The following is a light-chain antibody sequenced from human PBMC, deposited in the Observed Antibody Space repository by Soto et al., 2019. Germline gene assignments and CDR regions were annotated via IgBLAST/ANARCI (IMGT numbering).Light chain of an antibody. CDR2: DVS. CDR1: SSDVGGYNY. J-gene: IGLJ1*01. V-gene: IGLV2-14*03. Sequence: SALTQPASVSGSPGQSITISCTGTSSDVGGYNYVSWYQHHPGKAPKLMIFDVSNRPSGGSNRFSGSKSGNTASLTISGLQPEDEADYYCSSYTTSNTRQIVFGTGTKLTVL. CDR3: SSYTTSNTRQIV.